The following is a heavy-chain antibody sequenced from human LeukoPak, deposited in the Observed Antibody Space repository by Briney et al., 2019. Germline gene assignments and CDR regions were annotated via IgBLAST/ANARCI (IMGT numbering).Heavy chain of an antibody. CDR1: GYTFTSYW. CDR2: INPSDSDT. J-gene: IGHJ4*02. Sequence: GEPLKFSCKGSGYTFTSYWIGWVRQIPGKDLEWMGIINPSDSDTRYSPSFQGQVSISGDKSISTAYLQWSSLKASVTAMYYCARVYGRYVDYWGQGTLVTVSS. V-gene: IGHV5-51*01. CDR3: ARVYGRYVDY. D-gene: IGHD3-10*01.